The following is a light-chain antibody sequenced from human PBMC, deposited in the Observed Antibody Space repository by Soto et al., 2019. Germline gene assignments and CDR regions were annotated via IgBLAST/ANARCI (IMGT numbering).Light chain of an antibody. CDR1: SSNIGEDYE. J-gene: IGLJ1*01. Sequence: QSVLTQPPSVSGAPGQRVTISCTGRSSNIGEDYEVHWYQQLPGTAPKLLIYGNTNRPSGVPDRFSGSKSGSSASLAITGLEAEDEAEYYCQSYDSTLKGCVFGTGTKLTVL. V-gene: IGLV1-40*01. CDR2: GNT. CDR3: QSYDSTLKGCV.